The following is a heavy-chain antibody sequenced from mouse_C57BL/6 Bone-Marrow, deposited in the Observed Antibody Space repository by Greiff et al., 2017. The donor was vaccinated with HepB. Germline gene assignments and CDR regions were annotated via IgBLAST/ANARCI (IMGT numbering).Heavy chain of an antibody. Sequence: EVKVEESGGGLVQPGGSLKLSCAASGFTFSDYYMYWVRQTPEKRLEWVAYISNGGGSTYYPDTVKGRFTISRDNAKNTLYLQMSRLKSEDTAMYYCARRDYGLDYWGQGTTLTVSS. CDR2: ISNGGGST. D-gene: IGHD2-4*01. CDR1: GFTFSDYY. CDR3: ARRDYGLDY. J-gene: IGHJ2*01. V-gene: IGHV5-12*01.